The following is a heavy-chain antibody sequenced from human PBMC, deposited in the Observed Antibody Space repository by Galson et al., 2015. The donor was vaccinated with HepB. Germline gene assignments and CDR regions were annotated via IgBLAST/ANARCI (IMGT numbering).Heavy chain of an antibody. CDR3: ARVGGSYSPLLY. V-gene: IGHV3-74*01. CDR1: GFTFSNYW. CDR2: TNSDGSST. Sequence: SLRLSCAASGFTFSNYWMHWVRQAPGKGLVWVSRTNSDGSSTSYADSVKGRFTISRDNAKNTLYLQMNSLRAGDTAVYYCARVGGSYSPLLYWGQGTLVTVSS. J-gene: IGHJ4*02. D-gene: IGHD1-26*01.